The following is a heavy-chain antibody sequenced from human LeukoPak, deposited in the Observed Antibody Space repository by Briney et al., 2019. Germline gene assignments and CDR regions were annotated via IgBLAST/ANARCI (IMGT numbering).Heavy chain of an antibody. CDR2: IYHSGST. Sequence: SETLSLTCAVSGGSISSDDYFWSWIRQPPGKGLEWIGYIYHSGSTYYNPSLKSRVTISVDRSKNQFSLKLSSVTAADTAVYYCARFSGSGWSIYYFDYWGQGTLVTVSS. CDR1: GGSISSDDYF. CDR3: ARFSGSGWSIYYFDY. J-gene: IGHJ4*02. D-gene: IGHD6-19*01. V-gene: IGHV4-30-2*01.